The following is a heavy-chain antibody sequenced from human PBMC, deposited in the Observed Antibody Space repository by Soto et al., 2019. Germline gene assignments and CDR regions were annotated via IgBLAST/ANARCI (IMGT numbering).Heavy chain of an antibody. D-gene: IGHD3-3*01. CDR2: ISGSGGST. J-gene: IGHJ6*02. CDR1: GFTFSSYA. Sequence: EVQLLESGGGLVQPGGSLRLSCAASGFTFSSYAMSWVRQAPGKGLEWVSAISGSGGSTYYADSVKGRFTISRDNSKNTLYLQMNSLRAEDTAVYYCAKCGDFWSGYRGWGNYYYYYGMDVWGQGTTVTVSS. CDR3: AKCGDFWSGYRGWGNYYYYYGMDV. V-gene: IGHV3-23*01.